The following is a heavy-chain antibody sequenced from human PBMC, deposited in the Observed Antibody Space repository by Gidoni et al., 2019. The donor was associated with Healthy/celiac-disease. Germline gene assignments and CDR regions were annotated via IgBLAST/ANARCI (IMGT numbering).Heavy chain of an antibody. CDR1: GGSISSSSYY. V-gene: IGHV4-39*07. CDR3: AWTYDYGDYVADY. D-gene: IGHD4-17*01. J-gene: IGHJ4*02. CDR2: IYYSGST. Sequence: QLQLQESGPGLVKPSETLSLTCTGSGGSISSSSYYWGWIRQPPGKGLEWIGSIYYSGSTYYNPSLKSRVTISVDTSKNQFSLKLSSVTAADTAVYYCAWTYDYGDYVADYWGQGTLVTVSS.